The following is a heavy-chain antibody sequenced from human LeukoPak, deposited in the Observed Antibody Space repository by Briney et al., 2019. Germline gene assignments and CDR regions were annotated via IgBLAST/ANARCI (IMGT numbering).Heavy chain of an antibody. CDR2: INHSGST. Sequence: SETLSLTCAVYGGSFSGYYWSWIRQPPGKGLEWIGEINHSGSTNYNPSLKSRVTISVDTSKNQFSLKLSSVTAVDTAVYYCARRTIFGVVIRFDPWGQGTLVTVSS. CDR1: GGSFSGYY. D-gene: IGHD3-3*01. CDR3: ARRTIFGVVIRFDP. J-gene: IGHJ5*02. V-gene: IGHV4-34*01.